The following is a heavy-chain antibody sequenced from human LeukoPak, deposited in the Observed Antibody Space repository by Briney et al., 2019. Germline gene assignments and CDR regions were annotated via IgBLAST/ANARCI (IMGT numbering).Heavy chain of an antibody. Sequence: PGGPLRLSCAASGFTFTKYAMDWDRQAPGKGLEWVALISKDGSNEDYVDSVKGRFTISRDNSKKTVFLQMNTLRGEDTAVYYCATYADYGGSWPLDYWGQGTLVIVSS. V-gene: IGHV3-30*03. D-gene: IGHD2-15*01. J-gene: IGHJ4*02. CDR2: ISKDGSNE. CDR1: GFTFTKYA. CDR3: ATYADYGGSWPLDY.